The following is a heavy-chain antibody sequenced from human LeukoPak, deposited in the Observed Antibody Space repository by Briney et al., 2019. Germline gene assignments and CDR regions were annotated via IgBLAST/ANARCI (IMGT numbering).Heavy chain of an antibody. CDR1: GGSISSSSYY. CDR3: ARDPEYGDYVGRGSWFDP. J-gene: IGHJ5*02. V-gene: IGHV4-39*07. D-gene: IGHD4-17*01. Sequence: PSETLSLTCTVSGGSISSSSYYWGWIRQPPGKGLEWIGSIYHSGSTYYNPSLKSRVTISVDTSKNQFSLKLSSVTAADTAVYYCARDPEYGDYVGRGSWFDPWGQGTLVTVSS. CDR2: IYHSGST.